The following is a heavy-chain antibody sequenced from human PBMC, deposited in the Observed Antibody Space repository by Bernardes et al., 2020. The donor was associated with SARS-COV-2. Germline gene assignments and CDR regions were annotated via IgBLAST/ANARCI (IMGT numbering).Heavy chain of an antibody. Sequence: SETLSLTCAVHGESFSGYYWNWIRQPPGKGLEWIGEINHSGNINYNPSFASRLTISVDTSMNQFSLNLTSLTAADTAVYCCARGDTQKYYYGLDVWGLATSVIVSS. D-gene: IGHD2-2*02. CDR2: INHSGNI. CDR3: ARGDTQKYYYGLDV. J-gene: IGHJ6*02. V-gene: IGHV4-34*01. CDR1: GESFSGYY.